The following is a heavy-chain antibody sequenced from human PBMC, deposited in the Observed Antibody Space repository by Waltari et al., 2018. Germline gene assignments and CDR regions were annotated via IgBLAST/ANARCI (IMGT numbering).Heavy chain of an antibody. V-gene: IGHV4-59*01. CDR3: ARADYGGNWAYAFDI. CDR1: GGSISSYY. J-gene: IGHJ3*02. Sequence: QVQLQESGPGLVKPSETLSLTCTVSGGSISSYYWSWIRQPPGKGLEWIGYIYYSGSTNDNPSLKSRVTISVDTSKNQFSLKLSSVTAADTAVYYCARADYGGNWAYAFDIWGQGTMVTVSS. CDR2: IYYSGST. D-gene: IGHD2-15*01.